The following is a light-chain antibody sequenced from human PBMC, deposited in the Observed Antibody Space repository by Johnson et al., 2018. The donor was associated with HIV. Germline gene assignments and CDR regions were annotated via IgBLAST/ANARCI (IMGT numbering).Light chain of an antibody. J-gene: IGLJ1*01. CDR3: GTWDSGLGAVYV. Sequence: QSVLSQPPSVSAAPGQKVTISCSGSSSNIGNNYVSWYQQLPGTAPKLLIYDNNKRPSGIPDRFSGSKSGTSATLGITGLQTGDEADYYCGTWDSGLGAVYVFGPATKVSFL. V-gene: IGLV1-51*01. CDR1: SSNIGNNY. CDR2: DNN.